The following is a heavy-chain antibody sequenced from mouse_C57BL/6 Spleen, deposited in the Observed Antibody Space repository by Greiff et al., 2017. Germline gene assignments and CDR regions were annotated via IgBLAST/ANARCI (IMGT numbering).Heavy chain of an antibody. D-gene: IGHD2-1*01. Sequence: VQLQQSGPGLVQPSQSLSITCTVSGFSLTSYGVHWVRQSPGKGLEWLGVIWSGGSTDYNAAFISRLSIGKDNSKSQVFFKMNSLQADDTAIYYCARNHYGNSWFAYWGQGTLVTVSA. V-gene: IGHV2-2*01. CDR1: GFSLTSYG. CDR2: IWSGGST. CDR3: ARNHYGNSWFAY. J-gene: IGHJ3*01.